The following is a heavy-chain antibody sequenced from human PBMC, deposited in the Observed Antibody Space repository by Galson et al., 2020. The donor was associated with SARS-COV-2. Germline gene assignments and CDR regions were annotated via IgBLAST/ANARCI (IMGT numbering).Heavy chain of an antibody. D-gene: IGHD5-18*01. V-gene: IGHV3-23*01. CDR2: ITYTDFTT. J-gene: IGHJ4*02. CDR1: GFSFRDFD. CDR3: AKHWIRTYDH. Sequence: GGSLRLSCEASGFSFRDFDFSWIRQAPGKGLEFVSGITYTDFTTYYAKSVEGRFSISRDNSKSTVYLHMNSLRAEDTAIYYCAKHWIRTYDHWGQGVLVTVSS.